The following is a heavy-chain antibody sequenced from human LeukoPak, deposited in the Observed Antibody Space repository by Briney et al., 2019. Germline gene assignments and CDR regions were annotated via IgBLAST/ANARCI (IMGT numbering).Heavy chain of an antibody. D-gene: IGHD3-3*01. Sequence: PSETLSLTCTVSGGSISSSSYYWGWIRQPPGKGLEWIGSIYYSGSTYYNPSLKSRVTISVDTSKNQFSLKLSSVTAADTAVYYCARGRAITIFGVVPSGFDPWGQGTLVTVSS. J-gene: IGHJ5*02. CDR1: GGSISSSSYY. CDR2: IYYSGST. CDR3: ARGRAITIFGVVPSGFDP. V-gene: IGHV4-39*01.